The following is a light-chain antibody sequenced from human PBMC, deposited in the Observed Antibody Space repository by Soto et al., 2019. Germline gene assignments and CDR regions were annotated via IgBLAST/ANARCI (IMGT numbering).Light chain of an antibody. CDR1: GSNIGAGYD. CDR2: GDT. CDR3: QSFDSSLSASI. V-gene: IGLV1-40*01. Sequence: QSVLTQPPSVSGAPGQRVTICCTGSGSNIGAGYDVHWYQQFPGTAPKLLVYGDTKRPSGVPDRFSGSKSGTSASLAITGLQAEDEADYYCQSFDSSLSASIFGGGTKLTVL. J-gene: IGLJ2*01.